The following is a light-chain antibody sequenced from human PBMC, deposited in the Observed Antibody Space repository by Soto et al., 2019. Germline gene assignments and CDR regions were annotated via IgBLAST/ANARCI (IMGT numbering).Light chain of an antibody. J-gene: IGKJ1*01. V-gene: IGKV3-15*01. CDR3: QQYSYWRT. CDR2: GAS. CDR1: QSVGSN. Sequence: EIVMTQSPATLSVSPGERATVSCRASQSVGSNLAWYQQKAGQAPSLLIYGASTRATGVPARFSGSGSGTEFTLTISSLQSEDFAVYYCQQYSYWRTFGQGTKWISN.